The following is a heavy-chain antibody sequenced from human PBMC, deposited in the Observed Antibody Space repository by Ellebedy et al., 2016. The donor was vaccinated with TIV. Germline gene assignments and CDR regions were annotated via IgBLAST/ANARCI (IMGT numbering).Heavy chain of an antibody. V-gene: IGHV4-59*01. CDR2: IPYSGST. CDR3: ARVVWQQPVSYAFDF. J-gene: IGHJ3*01. Sequence: MPSETLSLTCTVSGGSISPYYWSWIRQPPGKGLEWIGYIPYSGSTNYNPSLTSRVTISVDTSKNHFSLRLTSVTAADTAVYYCARVVWQQPVSYAFDFWGRGTMVTVSS. D-gene: IGHD6-13*01. CDR1: GGSISPYY.